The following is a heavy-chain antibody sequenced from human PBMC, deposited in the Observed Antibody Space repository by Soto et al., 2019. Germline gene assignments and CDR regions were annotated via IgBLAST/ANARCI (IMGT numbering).Heavy chain of an antibody. J-gene: IGHJ6*02. CDR1: GGSISSYY. CDR3: ARDGSDSYGLDV. Sequence: LSLTCTVSGGSISSYYWSWIRQSAGKGLEWIGRIYNGGNTQYNPSLKSRVTMSADTSKNQFSLRLNSVPAADTAVYYCARDGSDSYGLDVWGQGTTVTAP. D-gene: IGHD3-10*01. V-gene: IGHV4-4*07. CDR2: IYNGGNT.